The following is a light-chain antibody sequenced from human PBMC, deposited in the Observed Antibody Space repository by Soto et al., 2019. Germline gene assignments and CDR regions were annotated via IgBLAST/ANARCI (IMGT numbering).Light chain of an antibody. CDR3: QQSYSTLT. V-gene: IGKV1-39*01. CDR1: QSISSY. J-gene: IGKJ4*01. CDR2: AAS. Sequence: DIQMTQSPSSLSASVGDRVTITCRASQSISSYLNWYQQKPGKAPKLLIYAASSLQSGVPSRFSGSGSGTDFTLTISSLQPEHFATYYCQQSYSTLTFGGGTKVEIK.